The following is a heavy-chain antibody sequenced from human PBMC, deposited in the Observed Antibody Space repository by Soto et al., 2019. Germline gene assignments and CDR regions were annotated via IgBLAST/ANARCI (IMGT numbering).Heavy chain of an antibody. CDR1: GFTFSNAW. Sequence: GGSLRLSCAASGFTFSNAWMNWVRQAPGKGLEWVGRIKSKTDGGTTDYAAPVKGRFTISRDDSKNTLYLQMNSLKTEDTAVYYCTTGRYCSSTSCSLGYWGQGTLVTVSS. J-gene: IGHJ4*02. CDR3: TTGRYCSSTSCSLGY. V-gene: IGHV3-15*07. D-gene: IGHD2-2*01. CDR2: IKSKTDGGTT.